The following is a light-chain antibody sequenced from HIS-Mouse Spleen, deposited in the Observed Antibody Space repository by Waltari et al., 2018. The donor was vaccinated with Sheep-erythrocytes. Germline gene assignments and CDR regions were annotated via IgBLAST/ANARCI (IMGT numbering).Light chain of an antibody. CDR1: QGISSW. CDR2: AAS. Sequence: DIQMTQSPSSVSASVGDRVTITCRARQGISSWLAWYHQQPGKAPKLLIHAASSLQSGVPSRFSGSGSGTDFTRTSSSLQPEDVATYYCQQANSFPITFGQGTRLEIK. CDR3: QQANSFPIT. J-gene: IGKJ5*01. V-gene: IGKV1-12*01.